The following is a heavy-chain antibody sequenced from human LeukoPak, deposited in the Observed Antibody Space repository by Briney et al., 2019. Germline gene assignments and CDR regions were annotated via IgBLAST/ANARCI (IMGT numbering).Heavy chain of an antibody. CDR3: ARLGGYYDPPGY. CDR2: IHHSGST. Sequence: PSETLSLTCTVSGGSISSSTYYWAWIRQPPGKGLERIATIHHSGSTYYKPSLRSGVTISVDTSRNQFSLKLSSVTVADTAVYYCARLGGYYDPPGYWGQGTLVTVSS. CDR1: GGSISSSTYY. D-gene: IGHD3-22*01. J-gene: IGHJ4*02. V-gene: IGHV4-39*01.